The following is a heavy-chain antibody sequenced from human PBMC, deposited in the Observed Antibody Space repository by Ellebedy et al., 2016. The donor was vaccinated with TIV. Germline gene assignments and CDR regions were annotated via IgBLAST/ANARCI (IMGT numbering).Heavy chain of an antibody. Sequence: SETLSLTXTVSGGSISSYYWSWIRQPPGKGLEWIGYIYYSGSTNYNPSLKSRVTISVDTSKNQFSLKLSSVTAADTAVYYCARGPSGGYDSRADAFDIWGQGTMVTVSS. CDR3: ARGPSGGYDSRADAFDI. D-gene: IGHD5-12*01. V-gene: IGHV4-59*01. CDR2: IYYSGST. J-gene: IGHJ3*02. CDR1: GGSISSYY.